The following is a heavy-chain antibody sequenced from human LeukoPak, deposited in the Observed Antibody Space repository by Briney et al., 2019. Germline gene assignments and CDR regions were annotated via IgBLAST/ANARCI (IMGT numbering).Heavy chain of an antibody. V-gene: IGHV3-23*01. CDR3: AKFSAVAGKRVASGFFDY. CDR2: ISCSGDST. D-gene: IGHD6-19*01. J-gene: IGHJ4*02. Sequence: GGSLRLSCAASGFTFSSYAMSWVRQAPGKGLEWVSAISCSGDSTYYADSVKGRFTISRDNSKNTLYLQMNSLRAEDTAVYYCAKFSAVAGKRVASGFFDYWGQGTLVTVSS. CDR1: GFTFSSYA.